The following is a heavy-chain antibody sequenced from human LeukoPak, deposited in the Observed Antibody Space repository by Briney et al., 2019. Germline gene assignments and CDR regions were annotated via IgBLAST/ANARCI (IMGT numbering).Heavy chain of an antibody. J-gene: IGHJ4*02. Sequence: ASVKVSCKASGYTFTSYDINWVRQATGQGLEWMGWMNPNSGNTGYAQKFQGRVTMTGNTSISTAYMELSSLRSEDTAVYYCARATANWGSAFDYWGQGTLVTVFS. CDR3: ARATANWGSAFDY. CDR2: MNPNSGNT. D-gene: IGHD7-27*01. CDR1: GYTFTSYD. V-gene: IGHV1-8*01.